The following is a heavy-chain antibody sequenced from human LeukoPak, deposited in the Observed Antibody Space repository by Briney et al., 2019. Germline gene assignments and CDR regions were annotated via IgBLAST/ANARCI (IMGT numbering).Heavy chain of an antibody. J-gene: IGHJ6*02. Sequence: ASVKVSCKASGYTFSGYYMHWVRQAPGRGLEWMGWTNPNSGGTNYAQKFQGRVTMTRDTSISTAYMELSRLRSDDTAVYYCARDSYCSSTSCYRESYYGMDVWGQGTTVTVSS. CDR1: GYTFSGYY. V-gene: IGHV1-2*02. CDR3: ARDSYCSSTSCYRESYYGMDV. CDR2: TNPNSGGT. D-gene: IGHD2-2*01.